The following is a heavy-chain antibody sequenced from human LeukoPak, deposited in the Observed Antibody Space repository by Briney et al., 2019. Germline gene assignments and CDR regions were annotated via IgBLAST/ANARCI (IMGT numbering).Heavy chain of an antibody. J-gene: IGHJ4*02. CDR1: GSTFSSYA. V-gene: IGHV3-23*01. CDR3: AKEAIVATIRLYYFDY. Sequence: GGSLRLSCAASGSTFSSYAMSWVRQAPGKGLEWVSAISGSGGSTYYADSVKGRFTISRDNSKNTLYLQMNSLRAEDTAVYYCAKEAIVATIRLYYFDYWGQGTLVTVSS. D-gene: IGHD5-12*01. CDR2: ISGSGGST.